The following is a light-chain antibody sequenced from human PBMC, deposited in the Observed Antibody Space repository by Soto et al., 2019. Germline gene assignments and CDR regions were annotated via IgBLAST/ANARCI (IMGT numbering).Light chain of an antibody. J-gene: IGKJ1*01. CDR1: QSVSSSY. CDR3: KQYGSSSWT. CDR2: GTS. Sequence: EIVLTQSPGTLSLSPGERATLSCRASQSVSSSYLAWYQQKPGKATRLLIYGTSSSATAIPYRFSGSGSGTDFTLTMSRLEPEDFAVYYCKQYGSSSWTFGQGTKVEIK. V-gene: IGKV3-20*01.